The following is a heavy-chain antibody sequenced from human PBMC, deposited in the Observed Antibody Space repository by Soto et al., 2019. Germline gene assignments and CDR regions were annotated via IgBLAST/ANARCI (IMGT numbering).Heavy chain of an antibody. D-gene: IGHD6-13*01. Sequence: SETLSLTCTVSGGSISSYYWSWIRQPPGKGLEWIGYIYYSGSTNYNPSLKSRVTISVDTSKNQFSLKLSSVTAADTAVYYCGRGVAADYWGQGTLVTVSS. V-gene: IGHV4-59*01. CDR1: GGSISSYY. CDR2: IYYSGST. CDR3: GRGVAADY. J-gene: IGHJ4*02.